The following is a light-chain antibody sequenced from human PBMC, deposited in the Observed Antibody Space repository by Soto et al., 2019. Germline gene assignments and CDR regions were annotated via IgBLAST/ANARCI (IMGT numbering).Light chain of an antibody. CDR1: QSFSTW. J-gene: IGKJ4*01. CDR2: ETS. CDR3: QQYNSNPLT. Sequence: DIPMTQSPSTLSASVGDRVTITCRASQSFSTWLAWYQQKPGKAPHLLIYETSILESGVPSRFSGSGSGTEFTLTISSLQPDDFATHSCQQYNSNPLTFGGGTKVEIK. V-gene: IGKV1-5*03.